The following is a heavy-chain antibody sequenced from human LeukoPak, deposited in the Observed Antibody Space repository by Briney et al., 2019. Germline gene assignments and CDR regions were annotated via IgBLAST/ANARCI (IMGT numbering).Heavy chain of an antibody. CDR3: ARDGAGDYVWGSYRYPFDY. CDR1: GFTFSSYS. CDR2: ISSSSSYI. V-gene: IGHV3-21*01. D-gene: IGHD3-16*02. Sequence: GGSLRLSWAASGFTFSSYSMNWVRQAPGKGLEWVSSISSSSSYIYYADSVKGRFTISRDNAKNSLYLQMNSLRAEDTAVYYCARDGAGDYVWGSYRYPFDYWGQGTLVTVSS. J-gene: IGHJ4*02.